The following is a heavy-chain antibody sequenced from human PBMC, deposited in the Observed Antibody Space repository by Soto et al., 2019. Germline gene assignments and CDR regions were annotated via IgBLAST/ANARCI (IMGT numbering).Heavy chain of an antibody. CDR3: ARGGNVVVVTAALDS. Sequence: QVQLMQSGAEVKKPGASVKVSCKASGDTFTDYYIHWVRQAPGQGLEWMGTVNPSGGHTTYAQHFLGRVPMTRDTATSTLYMELTSLTSDDTATYYCARGGNVVVVTAALDSWGQGTLVTVSS. CDR2: VNPSGGHT. CDR1: GDTFTDYY. J-gene: IGHJ4*02. D-gene: IGHD2-21*02. V-gene: IGHV1-46*01.